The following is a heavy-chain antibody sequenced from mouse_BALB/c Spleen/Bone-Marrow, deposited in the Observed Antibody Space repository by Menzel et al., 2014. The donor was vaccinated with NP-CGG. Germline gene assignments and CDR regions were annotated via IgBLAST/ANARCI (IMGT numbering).Heavy chain of an antibody. V-gene: IGHV4-1*02. D-gene: IGHD1-1*01. CDR3: ASLNYYGNLFV. J-gene: IGHJ1*01. CDR2: INQDSSTI. CDR1: GFDFSRYW. Sequence: EVKLVESGGGLVQPGGSLKLSCAASGFDFSRYWMSWVRQVPGKGLEWIGEINQDSSTINYTPSLKDKFIISRDNAKNTLYLQMSKVRSEDTALYYCASLNYYGNLFVWGAGTTVTVSS.